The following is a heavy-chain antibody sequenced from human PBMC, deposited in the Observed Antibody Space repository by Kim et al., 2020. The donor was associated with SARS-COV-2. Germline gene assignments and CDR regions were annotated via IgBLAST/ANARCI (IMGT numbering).Heavy chain of an antibody. D-gene: IGHD3-10*01. CDR3: AKAKITMFQGGWYCMD. Sequence: GGSLRLSCAASGFTFDDYAMHWVRQAPGKGLEWVSVISLNSGTIGYADSVKGRFTISRDNAKNSLYLQMNSLRTEDTALYYCAKAKITMFQGGWYCMD. J-gene: IGHJ6*01. CDR1: GFTFDDYA. CDR2: ISLNSGTI. V-gene: IGHV3-9*01.